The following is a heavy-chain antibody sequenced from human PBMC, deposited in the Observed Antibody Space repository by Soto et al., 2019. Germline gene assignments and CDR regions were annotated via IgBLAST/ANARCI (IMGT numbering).Heavy chain of an antibody. Sequence: QVQLQESGPGLVKASQTLSLTCTVSGGSISSGGYYWSWRRQHPGKGLEWIGYIYYSGSTYYNPSLKSLVIISVDTTNNHFSLKLSSVTAADTAVDYCARVWYVTTHGGPFDYWGQGTLVTVSS. CDR2: IYYSGST. D-gene: IGHD4-17*01. CDR1: GGSISSGGYY. J-gene: IGHJ4*02. CDR3: ARVWYVTTHGGPFDY. V-gene: IGHV4-31*01.